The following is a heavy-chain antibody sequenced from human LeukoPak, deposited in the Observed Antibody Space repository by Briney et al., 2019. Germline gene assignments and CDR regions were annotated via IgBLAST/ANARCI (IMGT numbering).Heavy chain of an antibody. D-gene: IGHD3-10*02. Sequence: GGSLRLSCAASGFTFSTSWMSWVRQAPGKGLEWVANVKTDGSEIYYADSVKGRFTISRDNAKNSLYLQMNSLRAEDTAIYYCATYSRLNAREFQCWGQGTVVTVSS. CDR2: VKTDGSEI. V-gene: IGHV3-7*01. CDR1: GFTFSTSW. CDR3: ATYSRLNAREFQC. J-gene: IGHJ1*01.